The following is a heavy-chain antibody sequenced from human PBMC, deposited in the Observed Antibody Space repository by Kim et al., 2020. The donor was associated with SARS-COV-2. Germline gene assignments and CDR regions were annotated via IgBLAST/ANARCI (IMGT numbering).Heavy chain of an antibody. J-gene: IGHJ4*02. Sequence: IANHAQKFQGRVTITADKSTSTAYMELSSLRSEDTAVYYCASCYGGTFDYWGQGTLVTVSS. CDR2: IA. CDR3: ASCYGGTFDY. D-gene: IGHD4-17*01. V-gene: IGHV1-69*02.